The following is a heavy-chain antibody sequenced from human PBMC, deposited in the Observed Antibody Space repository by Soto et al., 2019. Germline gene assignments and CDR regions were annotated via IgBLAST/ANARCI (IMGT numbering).Heavy chain of an antibody. V-gene: IGHV4-30-4*01. CDR3: ARVPSPFDYYYAMDV. CDR1: GDSISSGNKY. J-gene: IGHJ6*02. CDR2: IFSSGTT. D-gene: IGHD3-16*01. Sequence: SETLSLTCTVSGDSISSGNKYWSWIRQPPGKGLEWIGYIFSSGTTYYNPSLKSRLTMSLDASQNQFSLKLNSLTDADTAVYFCARVPSPFDYYYAMDVWGQGTTVTAP.